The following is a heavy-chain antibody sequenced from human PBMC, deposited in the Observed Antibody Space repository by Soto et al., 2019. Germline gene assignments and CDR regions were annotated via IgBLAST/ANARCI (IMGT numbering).Heavy chain of an antibody. D-gene: IGHD3-10*01. Sequence: ASVKVSCKASGYSFTSSAVQWVRQARGQRLEWIGWIVVGSGNTNYAQKFQERVTISRDNAKNSLYLQMNSLRVEDTAVYYCARDALFSPSGKLDAFDIWGQGTMVTVSS. V-gene: IGHV1-58*01. CDR3: ARDALFSPSGKLDAFDI. CDR1: GYSFTSSA. CDR2: IVVGSGNT. J-gene: IGHJ3*02.